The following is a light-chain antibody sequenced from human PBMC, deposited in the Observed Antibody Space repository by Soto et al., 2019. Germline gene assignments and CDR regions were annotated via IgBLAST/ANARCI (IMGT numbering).Light chain of an antibody. J-gene: IGLJ1*01. Sequence: QSALTQPASVSGSPGQSITISCTGTSSDVGGYNYVSWYQQHPGKAPKLMIYEVSNRPSRVSNRFSGSKSGNTASLTISGLQAEDEADYYCSSCTSSSTPYVFGTGTKLTVL. CDR1: SSDVGGYNY. CDR3: SSCTSSSTPYV. CDR2: EVS. V-gene: IGLV2-14*01.